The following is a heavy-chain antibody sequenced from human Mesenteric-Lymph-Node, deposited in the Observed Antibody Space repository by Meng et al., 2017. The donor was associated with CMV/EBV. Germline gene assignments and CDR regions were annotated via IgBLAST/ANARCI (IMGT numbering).Heavy chain of an antibody. Sequence: SGDTVCFNCSAWHWIWQCPSRGLEWLGGTYYRSTWCSDYAASVENRITISPNTSKNQFSLQLNSVTPEDAAVYYYARYTSSWYLDYWGQGTLVTVSS. D-gene: IGHD6-13*01. J-gene: IGHJ4*02. CDR3: ARYTSSWYLDY. V-gene: IGHV6-1*01. CDR2: TYYRSTWCS. CDR1: GDTVCFNCSA.